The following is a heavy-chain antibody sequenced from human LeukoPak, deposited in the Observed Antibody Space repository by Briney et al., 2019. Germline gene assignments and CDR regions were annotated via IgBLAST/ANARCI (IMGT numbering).Heavy chain of an antibody. V-gene: IGHV3-11*01. J-gene: IGHJ4*02. D-gene: IGHD3-10*01. Sequence: GGPLRLSCAASGFTFSDYYMSWIRQAPGKGLEWVSYISSSGSTIYYADSVKGRFTISRDNAKNSLYLQMNSLRAEDTAVYYCAYMVRGVIFDYWGQGTLVTVSS. CDR1: GFTFSDYY. CDR3: AYMVRGVIFDY. CDR2: ISSSGSTI.